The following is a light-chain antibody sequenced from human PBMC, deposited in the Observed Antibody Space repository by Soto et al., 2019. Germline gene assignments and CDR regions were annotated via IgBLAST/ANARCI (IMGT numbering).Light chain of an antibody. CDR1: SSDVGGYNY. Sequence: QSALTQPRSVSGSPGQSVTISCTGTSSDVGGYNYVSWYQQHPGKAPKLMIYDVSKRPSGVPDRFSGSKSGNTASLTISGLQAEDEAAYYCCSYAGSYTHYVFGTGTKLTVL. J-gene: IGLJ1*01. CDR3: CSYAGSYTHYV. V-gene: IGLV2-11*01. CDR2: DVS.